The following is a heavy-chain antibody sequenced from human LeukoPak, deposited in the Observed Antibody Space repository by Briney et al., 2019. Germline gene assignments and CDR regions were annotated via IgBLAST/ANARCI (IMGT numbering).Heavy chain of an antibody. CDR2: IKDKGHTA. J-gene: IGHJ4*02. V-gene: IGHV3-23*01. CDR1: GFTFSSYV. Sequence: PGGSLRLSCAASGFTFSSYVMTWVCQAPGKGLERGSTIKDKGHTAFYTDSVKGRLPISRDNSKNRLHLQMNSRRAEDTAVYFCTKYHYSTGYPSSDYWGQGTLVTVSS. D-gene: IGHD3-22*01. CDR3: TKYHYSTGYPSSDY.